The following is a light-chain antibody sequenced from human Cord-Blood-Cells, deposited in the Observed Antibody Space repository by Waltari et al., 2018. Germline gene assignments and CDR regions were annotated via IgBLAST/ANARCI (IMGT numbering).Light chain of an antibody. CDR3: QQYDNLPLT. J-gene: IGKJ4*01. V-gene: IGKV1-33*01. CDR2: DAS. CDR1: QAISNY. Sequence: DIQMTQSPSSLYASVGDRVTITCQASQAISNYLNWYQQKPGKAPKLLIYDASNLETGVPSRFSGSGSGTDFTFTISSLQPEDIATYYCQQYDNLPLTFGGGTKVEIK.